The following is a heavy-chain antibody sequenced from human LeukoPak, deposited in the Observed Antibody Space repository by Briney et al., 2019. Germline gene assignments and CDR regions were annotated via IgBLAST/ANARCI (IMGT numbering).Heavy chain of an antibody. Sequence: PSETLSLTCIVSGGSVSSLYWHWIRQSSEKGLEWIGYAYSTGGAKYNPSLKNRVTMSFDTPKNHFSLKLTSVTAADTAVYFCARSYGGYVLDEWGQGTLVVVSS. D-gene: IGHD5-12*01. CDR3: ARSYGGYVLDE. V-gene: IGHV4-59*02. CDR1: GGSVSSLY. J-gene: IGHJ4*02. CDR2: AYSTGGA.